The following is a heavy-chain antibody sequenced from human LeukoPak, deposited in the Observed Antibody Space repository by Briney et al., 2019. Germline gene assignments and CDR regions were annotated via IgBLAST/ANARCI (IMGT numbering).Heavy chain of an antibody. CDR1: GFTFDDYA. J-gene: IGHJ4*02. CDR2: ISWNSGSI. Sequence: GGSLRLSCAASGFTFDDYAMHWVRQAPGKGLEWVSGISWNSGSIGYADSVKGRFTTSRDNAKNSLYLQMNSLRAEDTALYYCAKVGGYYYGSGSPLPYYFDYWGQGTLVTVSS. V-gene: IGHV3-9*01. CDR3: AKVGGYYYGSGSPLPYYFDY. D-gene: IGHD3-10*01.